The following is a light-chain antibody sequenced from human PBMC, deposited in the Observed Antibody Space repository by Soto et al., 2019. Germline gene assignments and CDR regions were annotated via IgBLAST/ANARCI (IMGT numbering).Light chain of an antibody. CDR3: MQGRYWAT. Sequence: DVVMTQSPLSLSVTLGQPASISCSSTQSLEYSDGRTFLNWFQQRPGQSPSRLLYEVSNRDSGVPDRFSASGSGTNFTLKLSRVEAEDVGVYFCMQGRYWATFGQGTKLEIK. CDR1: QSLEYSDGRTF. V-gene: IGKV2-30*01. CDR2: EVS. J-gene: IGKJ2*01.